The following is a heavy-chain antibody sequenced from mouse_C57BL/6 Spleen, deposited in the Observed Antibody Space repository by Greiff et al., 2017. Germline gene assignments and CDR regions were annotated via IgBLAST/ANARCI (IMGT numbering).Heavy chain of an antibody. D-gene: IGHD1-1*01. CDR1: GYSFTDYN. CDR3: ARVYYYGSSPYYFDY. V-gene: IGHV1-39*01. CDR2: INPNYGTT. Sequence: EVKLMESGPELVKPGASVKISCKASGYSFTDYNMNWVKQSNGKSLEWIGVINPNYGTTSYNQKFKGKATLTVDQSSSTAYMQLNSLTSEDSAVYYCARVYYYGSSPYYFDYWGQGTTLTVSS. J-gene: IGHJ2*01.